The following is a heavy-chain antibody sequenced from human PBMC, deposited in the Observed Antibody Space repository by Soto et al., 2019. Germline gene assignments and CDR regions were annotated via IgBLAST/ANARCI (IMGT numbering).Heavy chain of an antibody. J-gene: IGHJ3*02. D-gene: IGHD3-10*01. CDR2: IYYSGST. CDR3: ARGRITMVRAVIDDFDI. Sequence: SETLSLTCTVSGGSVSSGSYYWSWIRQPPGKGLEWIGYIYYSGSTNYNPSLKSRVTISVDTSKNQFSLKLSSVTAADTAVYYCARGRITMVRAVIDDFDIWGQGTMVTVSS. CDR1: GGSVSSGSYY. V-gene: IGHV4-61*01.